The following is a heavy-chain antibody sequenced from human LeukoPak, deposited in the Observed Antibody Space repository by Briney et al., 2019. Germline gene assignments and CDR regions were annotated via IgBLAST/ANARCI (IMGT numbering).Heavy chain of an antibody. Sequence: GGSLRLSCAASGFTFSSYGMHWVRQAPGKGLEWVAFIRYDGSNKYYADSVKGRFTISRDNSKNTLYLQMNSLKTEDTAVHYCTVDHREPLDYWGQGTLVTVSS. CDR2: IRYDGSNK. J-gene: IGHJ4*02. D-gene: IGHD1-26*01. CDR3: TVDHREPLDY. V-gene: IGHV3-30*02. CDR1: GFTFSSYG.